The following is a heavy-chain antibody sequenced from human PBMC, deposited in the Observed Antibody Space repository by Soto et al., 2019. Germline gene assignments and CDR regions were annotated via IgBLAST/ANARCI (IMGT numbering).Heavy chain of an antibody. V-gene: IGHV3-21*01. CDR3: ARDPPAGRNFFDY. Sequence: GGSLRLSCAVSGCTFSSYALSWVRQASGKGLEWVSSISGSSSYIYYADSVKGRFTISRDNAKNSLYLQMNSLRAEDTAVYYCARDPPAGRNFFDYWGQGTLVTVSS. J-gene: IGHJ4*02. D-gene: IGHD2-2*01. CDR1: GCTFSSYA. CDR2: ISGSSSYI.